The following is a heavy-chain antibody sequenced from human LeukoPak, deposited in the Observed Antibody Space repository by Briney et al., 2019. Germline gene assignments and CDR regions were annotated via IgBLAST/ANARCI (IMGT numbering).Heavy chain of an antibody. D-gene: IGHD6-19*01. CDR2: IYSGGST. CDR3: GRGALVAGDAFDI. Sequence: GGSLRLSCAASGFTVSSNYMTWVRQAPGKGLEWVSVIYSGGSTYFADSVKGRFTISRDTSKNTLYLQMNSLRAEDTAVYYCGRGALVAGDAFDIWGQGTMVTVSS. J-gene: IGHJ3*02. V-gene: IGHV3-53*01. CDR1: GFTVSSNY.